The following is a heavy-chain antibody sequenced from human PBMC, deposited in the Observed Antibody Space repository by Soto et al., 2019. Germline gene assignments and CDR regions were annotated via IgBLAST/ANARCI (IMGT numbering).Heavy chain of an antibody. D-gene: IGHD6-25*01. V-gene: IGHV5-51*01. J-gene: IGHJ6*02. Sequence: PGESLKISCKGSGYSFTNYWIAWVRQMPGKGLEWMGVIYPGDSETRYSPSFQGQVTISADKSISTAYLQWSSLRASDTAMYYCARPTADYMAGMDGWGQGTTVTVSS. CDR2: IYPGDSET. CDR1: GYSFTNYW. CDR3: ARPTADYMAGMDG.